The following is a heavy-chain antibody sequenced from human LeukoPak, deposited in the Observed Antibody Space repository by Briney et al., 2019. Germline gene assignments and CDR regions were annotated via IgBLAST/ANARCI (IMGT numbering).Heavy chain of an antibody. J-gene: IGHJ3*02. CDR3: ARGRWLPNAFDI. CDR2: IYYSGRA. D-gene: IGHD5-24*01. Sequence: PSESLSLTCTVSGDSINSYYWNWIRQPPGKGLEWIGYIYYSGRADYNPSLKSRVTVSVDTSKHQCSLKLKSVTAADTAVYFCARGRWLPNAFDIWGQGTMVTVFS. CDR1: GDSINSYY. V-gene: IGHV4-59*01.